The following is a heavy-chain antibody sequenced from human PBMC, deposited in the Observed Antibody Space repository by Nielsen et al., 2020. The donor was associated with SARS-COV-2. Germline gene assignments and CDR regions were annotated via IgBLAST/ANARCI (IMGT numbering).Heavy chain of an antibody. V-gene: IGHV4-59*01. CDR1: GGSISSYY. J-gene: IGHJ4*02. Sequence: SETLSLTCTVSGGSISSYYWSWIQQPPGKGLEWIGYIYYSGSTNYNPSLKSRVTISVDTSKNQFSLKLSSVTAADTAVYYCARSGETITIFGVAQFDYWGQGTLVTVSS. CDR2: IYYSGST. D-gene: IGHD3-3*01. CDR3: ARSGETITIFGVAQFDY.